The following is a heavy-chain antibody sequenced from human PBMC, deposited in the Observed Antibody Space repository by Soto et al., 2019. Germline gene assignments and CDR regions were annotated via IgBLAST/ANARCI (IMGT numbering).Heavy chain of an antibody. CDR3: ARERPDGSRLDP. V-gene: IGHV4-30-4*01. J-gene: IGHJ5*02. CDR1: GGSISSGDYY. Sequence: QVQLQESGPGLVKPSQTLSLTCTVSGGSISSGDYYWSWIRQPPGKGLEWIGYIYYSGSTYYNPSLKSRVTIAVDTSKTQFSPKLSSVTAADTAVYYCARERPDGSRLDPWGQGTLVTVSS. D-gene: IGHD6-13*01. CDR2: IYYSGST.